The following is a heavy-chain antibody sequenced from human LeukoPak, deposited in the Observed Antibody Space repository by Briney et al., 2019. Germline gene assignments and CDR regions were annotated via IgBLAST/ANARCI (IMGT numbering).Heavy chain of an antibody. J-gene: IGHJ4*02. D-gene: IGHD2-15*01. Sequence: SETLSLTCVVSGGSVSGYYWGWIRQPPGRGLEWIGYVYYSGSTNYNPSFKSRITISVDTSRNQFSLQLSSVTAADTAVYYCARIHRYCSGGACYVLDNWGQGTLDAVSS. CDR2: VYYSGST. V-gene: IGHV4-59*02. CDR3: ARIHRYCSGGACYVLDN. CDR1: GGSVSGYY.